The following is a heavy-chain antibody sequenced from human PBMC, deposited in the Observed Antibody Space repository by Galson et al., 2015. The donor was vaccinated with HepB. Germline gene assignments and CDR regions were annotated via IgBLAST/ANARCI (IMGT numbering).Heavy chain of an antibody. J-gene: IGHJ5*02. CDR2: IYWDDDK. CDR1: RFSLSTSGVG. CDR3: ARRRVAAAGTKRPVPLNWFDP. D-gene: IGHD6-13*01. V-gene: IGHV2-5*02. Sequence: PALVKPTQTLTLTCTFSRFSLSTSGVGVGWIRQPPGKALEWLALIYWDDDKRYSPSLKSRLTITKDTSKNQVVLTMTNMDPVDTATYYCARRRVAAAGTKRPVPLNWFDPWGQGTLVTVSS.